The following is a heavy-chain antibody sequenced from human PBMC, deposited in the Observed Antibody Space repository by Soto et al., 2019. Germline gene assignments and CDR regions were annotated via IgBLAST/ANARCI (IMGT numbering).Heavy chain of an antibody. J-gene: IGHJ6*02. D-gene: IGHD3-10*01. CDR3: AKDRGGYYYYGMDV. CDR2: ISGSGGST. CDR1: GFTFSSYA. V-gene: IGHV3-23*01. Sequence: EVQLLESGGGLVQPGGSLRLSCAASGFTFSSYAMSWVRQAPGKGLEWVSAISGSGGSTYYADSVKGRFTISRDNSKNTLYLQMTSLRAEDTAVYYSAKDRGGYYYYGMDVWGQGTTVTVSS.